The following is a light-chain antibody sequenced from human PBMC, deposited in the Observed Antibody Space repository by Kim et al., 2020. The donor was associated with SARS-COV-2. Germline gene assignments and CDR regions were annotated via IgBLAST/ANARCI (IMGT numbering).Light chain of an antibody. CDR2: EDN. V-gene: IGLV6-57*01. J-gene: IGLJ3*02. CDR3: QSYAHTNEGV. Sequence: KTVTISCTRNSGSIDINRVQWYQQRPGSSPTTVIYEDNQRPSGVPDRFSGSIDSSSNSASLTISGLKTEDEAEYYCQSYAHTNEGVFGGGTKLTVL. CDR1: SGSIDINR.